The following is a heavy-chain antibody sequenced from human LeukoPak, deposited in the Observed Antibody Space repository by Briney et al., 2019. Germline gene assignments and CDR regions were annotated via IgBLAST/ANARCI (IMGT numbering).Heavy chain of an antibody. CDR2: ISYDETYK. V-gene: IGHV3-30*18. Sequence: GGSLRLSCTASGFTFSNYGMHWVRQAPGKGLEWLTVISYDETYKDYADSVKGRFTISRDNSKNALYLQMNSPRAEDTAVYYCAKANAREFDYWGQGTLVTVSS. CDR3: AKANAREFDY. D-gene: IGHD3-10*01. J-gene: IGHJ4*02. CDR1: GFTFSNYG.